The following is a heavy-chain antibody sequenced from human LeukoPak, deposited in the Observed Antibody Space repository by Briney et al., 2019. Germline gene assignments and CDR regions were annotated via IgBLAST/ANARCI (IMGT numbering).Heavy chain of an antibody. D-gene: IGHD5-12*01. CDR2: IYYSGST. V-gene: IGHV4-59*01. J-gene: IGHJ4*02. Sequence: SGTLSLTCTVSGGSMSSYYWSWIRQPPGKGLEWIGYIYYSGSTNYNPSLKSRVTISVDTSKNQFSLKLSSVTAADTAVYYCARRSPFGATTYYFDYWGQGTLVTVSS. CDR1: GGSMSSYY. CDR3: ARRSPFGATTYYFDY.